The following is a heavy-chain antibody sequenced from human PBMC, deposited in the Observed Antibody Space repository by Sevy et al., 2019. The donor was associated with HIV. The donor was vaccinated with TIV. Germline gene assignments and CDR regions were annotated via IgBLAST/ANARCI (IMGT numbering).Heavy chain of an antibody. J-gene: IGHJ4*02. CDR1: RFTFTNFA. CDR3: ARGRVTSHYFDS. V-gene: IGHV3-30-3*01. Sequence: GGSLRLSCAASRFTFTNFAIHWVRQAPGRGLEWVAVTSSDGANEYYADSVKGRFTISRDNSMNTVYLLINSLRREDTAVYFCARGRVTSHYFDSWDLGALVTVSS. CDR2: TSSDGANE. D-gene: IGHD2-21*02.